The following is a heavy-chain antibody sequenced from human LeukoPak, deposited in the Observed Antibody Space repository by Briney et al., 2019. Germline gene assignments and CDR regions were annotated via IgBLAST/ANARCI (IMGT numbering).Heavy chain of an antibody. V-gene: IGHV1-2*02. CDR2: IKPNSGDT. D-gene: IGHD3-10*01. J-gene: IGHJ5*02. Sequence: ASVKVSCKASGYTFTGYYMHWVRQATGQGLEWMGRIKPNSGDTRSAQKFQGRVIMTRDTSTGTAYMELSSLRYDDTAVYYCATNILVRDIINWFDPWGQGTLVTVSS. CDR1: GYTFTGYY. CDR3: ATNILVRDIINWFDP.